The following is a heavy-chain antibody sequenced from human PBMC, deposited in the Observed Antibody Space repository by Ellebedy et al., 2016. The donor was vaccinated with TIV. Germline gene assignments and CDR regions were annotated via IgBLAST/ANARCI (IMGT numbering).Heavy chain of an antibody. J-gene: IGHJ5*02. CDR3: ARRASYGDYAVQVNPWFDP. Sequence: GESLKISCEASGFNFRSYWMTWVRQAPGQGLEWVAKIRQEGDEIYYVESVKGRFTISRDNAKNSLFLQLNSLRVEDTAVYYCARRASYGDYAVQVNPWFDPWGQGTLVTVSS. V-gene: IGHV3-7*01. CDR1: GFNFRSYW. CDR2: IRQEGDEI. D-gene: IGHD4-17*01.